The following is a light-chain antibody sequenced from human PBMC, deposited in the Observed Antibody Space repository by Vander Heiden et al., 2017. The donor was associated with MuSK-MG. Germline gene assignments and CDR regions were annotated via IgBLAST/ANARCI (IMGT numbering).Light chain of an antibody. Sequence: SEMSQSPSSLSASVGDRVTIPGRASQCLSSYVNWFQQKPGNAPKLLFYAAPSLQSWVQSRFSGSGSGTDFTLTISSLQPDYFATYYGQQSYSSPLTFGQGTKLEIK. CDR3: QQSYSSPLT. CDR1: QCLSSY. V-gene: IGKV1-39*01. CDR2: AAP. J-gene: IGKJ2*01.